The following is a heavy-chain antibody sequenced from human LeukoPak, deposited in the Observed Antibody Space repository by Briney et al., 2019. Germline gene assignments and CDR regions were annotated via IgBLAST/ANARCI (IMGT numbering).Heavy chain of an antibody. CDR2: ISYDGSNK. Sequence: GRSLRLSCAASGFTFSSYGMHWVRQAPGKGLEGVAVISYDGSNKYYADSVKGRFTISRDNSKNTLYLQMNSRRAEDTVVYYCAKDNWTSAHYFDYWGQGTLVTVSS. CDR3: AKDNWTSAHYFDY. J-gene: IGHJ4*02. V-gene: IGHV3-30*18. CDR1: GFTFSSYG. D-gene: IGHD1-1*01.